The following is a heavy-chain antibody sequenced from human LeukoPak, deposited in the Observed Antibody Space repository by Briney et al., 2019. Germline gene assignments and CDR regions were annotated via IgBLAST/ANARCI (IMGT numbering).Heavy chain of an antibody. CDR3: ARALRIYYYFDY. CDR1: GFTFDDYG. D-gene: IGHD1-26*01. V-gene: IGHV3-20*04. J-gene: IGHJ4*02. Sequence: AGGSLRLSCAASGFTFDDYGMSWVRQAPGKGLEWVSGINWNGGSTGYADSAKGRFTISRDNSKNTLYLQMNSLRAEDTAVYYCARALRIYYYFDYWGQGTLVTVSS. CDR2: INWNGGST.